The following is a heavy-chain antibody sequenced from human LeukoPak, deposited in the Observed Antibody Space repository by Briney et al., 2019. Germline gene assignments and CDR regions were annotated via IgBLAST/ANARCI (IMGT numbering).Heavy chain of an antibody. CDR3: ARDHDMVRGVIIRYNWFDP. V-gene: IGHV1-18*04. J-gene: IGHJ5*02. Sequence: ASVKVSCKASGYTFTSYGISWVRQAPGQGLEWMGWISAYNGNTNYAQKLQGRVTMTTDTSTSTAYMELRSLTSDDTAVYYCARDHDMVRGVIIRYNWFDPWGQGTLVTVSS. CDR1: GYTFTSYG. CDR2: ISAYNGNT. D-gene: IGHD3-10*01.